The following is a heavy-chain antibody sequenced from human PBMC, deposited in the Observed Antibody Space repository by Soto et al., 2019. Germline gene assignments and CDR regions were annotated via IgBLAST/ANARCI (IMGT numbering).Heavy chain of an antibody. CDR2: ISDDGSKK. Sequence: RGSLRVSCAASVFTFSTYAIHWVRQAPGKGLDWVAVISDDGSKKYFVDSVKGRFTISRDNSNNTVYLQMNSLRAEDTAMYYCARSIALAGLDSWGPGTMVTVSS. J-gene: IGHJ4*02. CDR3: ARSIALAGLDS. CDR1: VFTFSTYA. V-gene: IGHV3-30-3*01. D-gene: IGHD6-19*01.